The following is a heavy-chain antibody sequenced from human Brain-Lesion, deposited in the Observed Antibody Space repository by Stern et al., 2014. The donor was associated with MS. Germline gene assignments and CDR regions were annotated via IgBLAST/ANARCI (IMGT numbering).Heavy chain of an antibody. CDR1: GYTFTGYY. V-gene: IGHV1-2*04. J-gene: IGHJ4*02. CDR3: ATYYYDSTGYNDF. Sequence: DQLVESGAEVKKPGASVKVSCKASGYTFTGYYMHWVRQAPGQGLEGTGWINPKSGGTNYAQKFQGWVTMTRDTSINTAYMELSRLRSDDTAVYYCATYYYDSTGYNDFWGQGTLVTVSS. D-gene: IGHD3-22*01. CDR2: INPKSGGT.